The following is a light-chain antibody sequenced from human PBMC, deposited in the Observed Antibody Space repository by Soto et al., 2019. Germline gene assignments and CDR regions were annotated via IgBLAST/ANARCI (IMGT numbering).Light chain of an antibody. CDR2: EGS. CDR1: SSDVGTYNL. V-gene: IGLV2-23*01. CDR3: CSYAGSSTLV. Sequence: QSARTQPASVSGSPGQSITISCTGTSSDVGTYNLVSWYQQHPGKAPKLIIYEGSKRPSGVSNRFSGSKSGNTASLTISGLQAEDEADYYCCSYAGSSTLVFGGGTKVTLL. J-gene: IGLJ2*01.